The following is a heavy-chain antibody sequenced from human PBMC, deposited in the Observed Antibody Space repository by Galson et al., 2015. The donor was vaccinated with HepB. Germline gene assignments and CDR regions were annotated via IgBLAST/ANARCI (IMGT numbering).Heavy chain of an antibody. J-gene: IGHJ4*02. CDR1: RFTFTTYA. CDR2: ISNSGGDT. CDR3: AKGGWKGDYFDY. Sequence: SLRLSCAASRFTFTTYAMTWVHQPPGKGLEWVSSISNSGGDTYYADSVRGRFTISRDNSKNVVYLQMNSLRVEDTAVYFCAKGGWKGDYFDYWGQGAPVTVSS. V-gene: IGHV3-23*01. D-gene: IGHD1-1*01.